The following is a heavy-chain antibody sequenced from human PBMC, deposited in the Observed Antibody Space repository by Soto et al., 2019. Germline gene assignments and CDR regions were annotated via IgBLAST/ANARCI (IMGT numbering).Heavy chain of an antibody. CDR1: GFTFSTYG. J-gene: IGHJ4*02. CDR3: AIYSSGWYPLAY. D-gene: IGHD6-19*01. CDR2: ISYDGSNK. Sequence: QVQLVESGGGVVQPGRSLRLSCAASGFTFSTYGMHWVRQAPGKGLEWVAVISYDGSNKYYADSVKGRFTISRDNSKNTLYLQMNSLRAEDTAVDYGAIYSSGWYPLAYWGQGTLVTVSS. V-gene: IGHV3-30*03.